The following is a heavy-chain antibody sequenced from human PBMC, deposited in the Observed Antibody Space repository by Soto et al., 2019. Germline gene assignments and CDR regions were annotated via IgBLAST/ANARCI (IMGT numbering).Heavy chain of an antibody. V-gene: IGHV3-7*01. CDR1: GFSFRNYW. Sequence: EVQLVESGGDLVQPGGSLRLSCAVSGFSFRNYWMSWVRQAPGKGLEWVANINHDGSEQNFLDSVKVRFTISRDNGKNSLFLQMNSLRAEDTAVYYCARDIGYSSFDYWGQGTLVTVSS. J-gene: IGHJ4*02. D-gene: IGHD2-15*01. CDR2: INHDGSEQ. CDR3: ARDIGYSSFDY.